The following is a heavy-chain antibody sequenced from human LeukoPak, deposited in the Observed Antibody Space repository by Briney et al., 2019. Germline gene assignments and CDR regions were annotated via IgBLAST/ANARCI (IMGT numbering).Heavy chain of an antibody. CDR3: ARSYDSSGYYYVGAFDI. CDR1: GGSISRYY. CDR2: VYYSGST. Sequence: SETLSLTCTVSGGSISRYYWSWIRQPPGKGLEWIGYVYYSGSTNYNPSLKSRVTISVDTSKNQFSLKLSSVTAADTAVYYSARSYDSSGYYYVGAFDIWGQGTMVTVSS. V-gene: IGHV4-59*01. J-gene: IGHJ3*02. D-gene: IGHD3-22*01.